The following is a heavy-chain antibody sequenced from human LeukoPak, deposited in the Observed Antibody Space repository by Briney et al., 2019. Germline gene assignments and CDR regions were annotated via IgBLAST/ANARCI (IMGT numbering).Heavy chain of an antibody. V-gene: IGHV1-69*13. CDR3: ARDLYYCGGDCHPAFDI. CDR1: GGTFSSYA. Sequence: GASVKVSCKASGGTFSSYAISWVRQAPGQGLEWMGGIIPIFGTANYAQKFQGRVTITADESTSTADMELSSLRSEDTAVYYCARDLYYCGGDCHPAFDIWGQGTMVTASS. CDR2: IIPIFGTA. D-gene: IGHD2-21*02. J-gene: IGHJ3*02.